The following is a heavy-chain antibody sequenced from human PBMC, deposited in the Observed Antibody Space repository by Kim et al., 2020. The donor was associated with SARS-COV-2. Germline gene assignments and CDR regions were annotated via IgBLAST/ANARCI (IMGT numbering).Heavy chain of an antibody. J-gene: IGHJ5*02. CDR3: TTGRVVWSGESGWFDP. V-gene: IGHV3-15*01. D-gene: IGHD3-10*01. Sequence: PVKGRFTISRDDSKNTLYLQMNSLKTEDTAVYYCTTGRVVWSGESGWFDPWGQGTLVTVSS.